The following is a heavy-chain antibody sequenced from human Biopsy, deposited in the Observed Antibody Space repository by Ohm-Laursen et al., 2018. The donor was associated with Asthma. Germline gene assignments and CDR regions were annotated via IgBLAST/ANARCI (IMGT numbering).Heavy chain of an antibody. V-gene: IGHV3-30*18. CDR1: GFTFSSYG. J-gene: IGHJ3*02. CDR3: AKESGSNYAFDI. Sequence: SLRLSCAASGFTFSSYGMHWVRQAPGKGLEWVAVISYDGSNKYYADSVKGRFTISRDNSKNTLYLQMNSLRAEDTAVYYCAKESGSNYAFDIWGRGTMVTVSS. D-gene: IGHD1-1*01. CDR2: ISYDGSNK.